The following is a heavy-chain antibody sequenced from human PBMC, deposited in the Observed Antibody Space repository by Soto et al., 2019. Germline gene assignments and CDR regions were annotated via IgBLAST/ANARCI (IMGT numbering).Heavy chain of an antibody. CDR2: IYSGGST. V-gene: IGHV3-53*02. J-gene: IGHJ4*02. D-gene: IGHD6-19*01. Sequence: EVQLVETGGGLIQPGRSLRLSCAASGFTVSSNYMSWVRQAPGKGLEWVSIIYSGGSTYYADSVKGRFTISRHNSKNTLYLQMNSLRAEDTAVYYCARSSSGSWDAFDYWGQGTLVTVSS. CDR1: GFTVSSNY. CDR3: ARSSSGSWDAFDY.